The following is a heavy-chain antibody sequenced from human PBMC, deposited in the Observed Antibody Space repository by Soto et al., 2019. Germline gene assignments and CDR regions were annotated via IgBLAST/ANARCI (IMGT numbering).Heavy chain of an antibody. CDR2: IIPIFGTA. V-gene: IGHV1-69*01. CDR3: TRPPSLCGYYSTFDY. D-gene: IGHD3-22*01. Sequence: QVQLVQSGAEVKKPGSSVKVSCKASGGTFSSYAISWVRQAPGQGLEWMGGIIPIFGTANYAQKFQGRVTNTDDESTSTANMELKDLRSEDRAVYYCTRPPSLCGYYSTFDYWGQGTLVTVSS. CDR1: GGTFSSYA. J-gene: IGHJ4*02.